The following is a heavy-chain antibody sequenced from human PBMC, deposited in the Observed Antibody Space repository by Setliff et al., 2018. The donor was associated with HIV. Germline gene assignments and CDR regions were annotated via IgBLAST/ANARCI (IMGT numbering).Heavy chain of an antibody. D-gene: IGHD4-17*01. CDR2: IDWDDNK. Sequence: SGPTLVNPTQTLTLTCTFSGFSLSTSGMCVNWIRQPPGKALEWLARIDWDDNKFYSTSLKTRLTISKDTSKNQVVLTMTYMDPVDTATHYCARTPPPNNYGDYIIDYWGQGTLVTVSS. V-gene: IGHV2-70*17. J-gene: IGHJ4*02. CDR3: ARTPPPNNYGDYIIDY. CDR1: GFSLSTSGMC.